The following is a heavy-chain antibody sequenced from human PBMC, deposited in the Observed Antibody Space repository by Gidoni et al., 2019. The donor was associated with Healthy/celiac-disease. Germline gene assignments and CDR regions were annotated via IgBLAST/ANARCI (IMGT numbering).Heavy chain of an antibody. Sequence: EVQLLESGGGLVQPGGSLRLSCAASGFTFRSYAMSWVRQAPGKGLEWVSAIGGSGGSTYDADSVKGRFTISRDNSKNTLYLQMNSLRAEDTAVYYCAKSLNSGSYYPFDYWGQGTLVTVAS. D-gene: IGHD1-26*01. CDR3: AKSLNSGSYYPFDY. V-gene: IGHV3-23*01. CDR2: IGGSGGST. J-gene: IGHJ4*02. CDR1: GFTFRSYA.